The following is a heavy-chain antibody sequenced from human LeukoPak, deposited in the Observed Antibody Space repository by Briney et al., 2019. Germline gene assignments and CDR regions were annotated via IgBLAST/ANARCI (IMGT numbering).Heavy chain of an antibody. V-gene: IGHV3-7*01. CDR2: MKEDGSDI. CDR3: ARGGARYLDS. CDR1: GYSFSSYT. J-gene: IGHJ4*02. Sequence: GGSLRLSCVASGYSFSSYTMSWVRQAPGKGLEWVAKMKEDGSDIHYVDSVKGRFTICRDNAKNSLCLQMSSLRVEDTAVYYCARGGARYLDSWGQGILVTVSS. D-gene: IGHD3-9*01.